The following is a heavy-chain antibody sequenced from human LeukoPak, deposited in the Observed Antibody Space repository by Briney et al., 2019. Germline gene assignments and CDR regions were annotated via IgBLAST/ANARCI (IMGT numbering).Heavy chain of an antibody. CDR3: TKGRGI. D-gene: IGHD3-10*01. Sequence: ASETLSLTCTVSGGSISSGSYDWYWIRQPAGKGLEWIGHIYTSGSSNYSPSLKSRVTISVDTSKNQFSLKLTSMTAADTAVYYCTKGRGIWGQGTLVTVSS. J-gene: IGHJ4*02. CDR2: IYTSGSS. CDR1: GGSISSGSYD. V-gene: IGHV4-61*09.